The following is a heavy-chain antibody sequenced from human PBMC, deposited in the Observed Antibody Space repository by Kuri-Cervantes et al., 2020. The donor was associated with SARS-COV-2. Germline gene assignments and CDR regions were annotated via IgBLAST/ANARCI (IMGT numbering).Heavy chain of an antibody. CDR2: IRYDGSNK. Sequence: GGSLRLSCAASGFTFSSYGMHWVRQAPGKGLEWVAFIRYDGSNKYYADSVKGRFTISRDNSKNTLYLQMNSLRAEDTAVYYCARVRIDSIVTVPTNPFDFWGQGTLVTVSS. CDR3: ARVRIDSIVTVPTNPFDF. V-gene: IGHV3-30*02. CDR1: GFTFSSYG. D-gene: IGHD2/OR15-2a*01. J-gene: IGHJ4*02.